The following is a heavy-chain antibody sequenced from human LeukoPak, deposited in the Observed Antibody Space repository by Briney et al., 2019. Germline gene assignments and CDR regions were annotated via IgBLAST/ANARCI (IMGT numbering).Heavy chain of an antibody. Sequence: PSETLSLTCTVSGGSIRSGDFFWGWIRQPPGKGLEWIGSIYYSGSTYYNPSLKSRLTISVDTSNNQFSLKLSSVTAADTAVYYCARRPSGFDPWGQGTLVTVSS. V-gene: IGHV4-39*07. J-gene: IGHJ5*02. CDR3: ARRPSGFDP. D-gene: IGHD3-10*01. CDR1: GGSIRSGDFF. CDR2: IYYSGST.